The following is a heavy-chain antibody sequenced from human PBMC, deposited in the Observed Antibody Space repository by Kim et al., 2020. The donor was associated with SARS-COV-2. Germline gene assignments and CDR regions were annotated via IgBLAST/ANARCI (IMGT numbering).Heavy chain of an antibody. CDR3: AGEQYSNGPFDS. Sequence: KSSQKFQGKVTITREPSTSTAYMEFSSLRSEDTAVYYCAGEQYSNGPFDSWGQGTLVTVSS. D-gene: IGHD4-4*01. V-gene: IGHV1-3*01. J-gene: IGHJ4*02.